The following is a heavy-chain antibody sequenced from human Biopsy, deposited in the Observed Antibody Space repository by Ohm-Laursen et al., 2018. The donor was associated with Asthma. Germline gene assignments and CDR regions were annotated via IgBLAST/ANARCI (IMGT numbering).Heavy chain of an antibody. V-gene: IGHV5-10-1*01. D-gene: IGHD3-10*01. J-gene: IGHJ4*02. CDR1: GYSFTSFL. Sequence: ESLKISCKGSGYSFTSFLITWVRQMPGKGLEYMGRIDPTDSYTTYGPSFQGHVTISADKSISTAYLQWSSLKASDTAIYYCARLAYGSGSFFDFWGQGTLVTVSS. CDR3: ARLAYGSGSFFDF. CDR2: IDPTDSYT.